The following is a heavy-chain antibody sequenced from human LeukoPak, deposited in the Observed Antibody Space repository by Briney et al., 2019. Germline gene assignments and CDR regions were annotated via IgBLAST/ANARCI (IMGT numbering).Heavy chain of an antibody. CDR3: AKVRDCSSTSCYRNYGMDV. CDR1: GFTFSSYA. Sequence: QSGGSLRLSCAASGFTFSSYAMSWVRQAPGKGLEWVSTLSNTGVSTYYTDSVKGRFTISRDNSKNTLYLQMNSLRVEDTAVYYCAKVRDCSSTSCYRNYGMDVWGQGTTVTVSS. CDR2: LSNTGVST. J-gene: IGHJ6*02. V-gene: IGHV3-23*01. D-gene: IGHD2-2*01.